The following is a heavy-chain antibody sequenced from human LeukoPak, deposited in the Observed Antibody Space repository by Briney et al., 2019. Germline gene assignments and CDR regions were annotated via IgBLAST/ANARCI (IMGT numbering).Heavy chain of an antibody. CDR2: ISYDGSNK. CDR3: AKKKGGYCSSTSCYGWYFDL. Sequence: PGRSLRLSCAASGFTFSSYAMHWVRQAPGKGLEWVAVISYDGSNKFYADSVKGRFTISRDNSKNTLYLQMNSLRAEDTAVYFCAKKKGGYCSSTSCYGWYFDLWGRGTLVTVSS. CDR1: GFTFSSYA. J-gene: IGHJ2*01. D-gene: IGHD2-2*01. V-gene: IGHV3-30*18.